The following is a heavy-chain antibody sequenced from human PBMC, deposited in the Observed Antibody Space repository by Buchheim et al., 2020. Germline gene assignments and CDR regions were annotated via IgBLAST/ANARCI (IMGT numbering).Heavy chain of an antibody. Sequence: EVQLLDSGGGLVQPGGSLRLSCAASGITFSSSAMSWVRQAPGKGLEWVSAISTSGSSTYYADSLKGRFTISRDNSKSTLYLQMNSLRAEDTAVYYCATASGSYTRFDYWGQGTL. CDR2: ISTSGSST. CDR3: ATASGSYTRFDY. V-gene: IGHV3-23*01. J-gene: IGHJ4*02. CDR1: GITFSSSA. D-gene: IGHD1-26*01.